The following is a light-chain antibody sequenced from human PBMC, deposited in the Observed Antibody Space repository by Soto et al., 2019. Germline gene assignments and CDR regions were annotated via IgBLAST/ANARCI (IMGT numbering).Light chain of an antibody. V-gene: IGKV3-15*01. Sequence: IVMTQSPATLSVSPGERATLSCRASQSISTYLAWYQQKPGQAPRLLIFGASTRATGIPARFSGSGSGSEFTLTISSLQSEDFAVYSCQQYNNWPLVTLGAGTKVDIK. CDR3: QQYNNWPLVT. J-gene: IGKJ4*01. CDR2: GAS. CDR1: QSISTY.